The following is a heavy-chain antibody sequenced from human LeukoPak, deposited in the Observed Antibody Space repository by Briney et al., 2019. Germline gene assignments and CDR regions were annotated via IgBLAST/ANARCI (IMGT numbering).Heavy chain of an antibody. CDR3: STEKTDGSGWYYRSFDY. D-gene: IGHD6-19*01. CDR1: GFTFSNTW. Sequence: GGSLRLSCAASGFTFSNTWMSWVRQAPGKGLEWVGRSQSKTDGGTTDYAAPVKGRFTISRDDSKSTLYLQMNSLKIEDTAVYYCSTEKTDGSGWYYRSFDYWGQGTLVTVSS. V-gene: IGHV3-15*01. CDR2: SQSKTDGGTT. J-gene: IGHJ4*02.